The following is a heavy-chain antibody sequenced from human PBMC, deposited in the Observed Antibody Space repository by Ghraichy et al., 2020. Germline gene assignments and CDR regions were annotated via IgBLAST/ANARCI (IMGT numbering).Heavy chain of an antibody. D-gene: IGHD1-20*01. Sequence: ASVKVSCKASGYTFTGYYMHWVRQAPGQGLEWMGWINSNSGGTNFAQKFQGRVAMTRDTSITTAYMELSRLRSDDTAVYYCAGGDRRYNWNDGIDYWGQGTLVTVS. CDR1: GYTFTGYY. CDR3: AGGDRRYNWNDGIDY. CDR2: INSNSGGT. J-gene: IGHJ4*02. V-gene: IGHV1-2*02.